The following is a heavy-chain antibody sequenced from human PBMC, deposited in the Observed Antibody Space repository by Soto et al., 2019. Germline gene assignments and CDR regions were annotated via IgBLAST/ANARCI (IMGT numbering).Heavy chain of an antibody. Sequence: SETLSLTCAVYGGSFSGYYWCWIRQPPGKGLEWIGEINHSGSTNYNPSLKSRVTISVDTSKNQFSLKLSSVTAADTAVYYCARGRGAAIVVVVAATLAFDIWGQGTMVTVSS. J-gene: IGHJ3*02. V-gene: IGHV4-34*01. D-gene: IGHD2-15*01. CDR1: GGSFSGYY. CDR3: ARGRGAAIVVVVAATLAFDI. CDR2: INHSGST.